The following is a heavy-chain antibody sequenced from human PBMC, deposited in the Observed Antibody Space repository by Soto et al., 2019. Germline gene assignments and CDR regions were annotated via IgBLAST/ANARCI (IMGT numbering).Heavy chain of an antibody. CDR3: ARGGVTGIVGIFGSPLDI. CDR1: GFSFTTYG. J-gene: IGHJ3*02. V-gene: IGHV3-33*01. CDR2: IGYDGNNK. D-gene: IGHD1-1*01. Sequence: QVQLVESGGGWVQPGRSLRLSCAATGFSFTTYGMHWVRQAPGKGLEWVAVIGYDGNNKYYADSVEGRFTISRDNSKNTVYLQMKSLRGEDTAVYYCARGGVTGIVGIFGSPLDIWGQGTVVTVSS.